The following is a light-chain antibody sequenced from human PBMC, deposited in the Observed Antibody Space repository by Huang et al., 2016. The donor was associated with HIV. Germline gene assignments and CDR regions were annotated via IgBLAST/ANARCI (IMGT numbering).Light chain of an antibody. V-gene: IGKV2-28*01. CDR1: PSLLHSNGYSY. CDR2: LAS. Sequence: VMTQSPLSLPVTPGEPASISCRSSPSLLHSNGYSYVDWYVQTPGQAPQLLIYLASKLAPGVPGRCSGSGSGVDFALKISRVEAEDVGVYYCMQALQTPYTFGQGTKLEIK. CDR3: MQALQTPYT. J-gene: IGKJ2*01.